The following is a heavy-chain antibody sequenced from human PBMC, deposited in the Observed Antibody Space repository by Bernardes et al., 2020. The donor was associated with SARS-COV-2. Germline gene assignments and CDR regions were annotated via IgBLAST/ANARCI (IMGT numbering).Heavy chain of an antibody. D-gene: IGHD3-16*01. J-gene: IGHJ1*01. CDR2: ISSRGTFI. CDR1: GFTFDDYT. CDR3: ATKGERRGGTLG. Sequence: GGSLRLSCAASGFTFDDYTMNWVRQAPGKGLEWVSSISSRGTFISYAYSVTGRFSISIDNANNSLYLQMDGLRFDDTAIYSCATKGERRGGTLGWGQGTLVTVSS. V-gene: IGHV3-21*01.